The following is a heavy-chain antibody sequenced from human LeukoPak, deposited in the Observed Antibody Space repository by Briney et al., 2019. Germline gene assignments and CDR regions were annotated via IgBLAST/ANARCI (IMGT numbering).Heavy chain of an antibody. V-gene: IGHV1-18*04. CDR2: ISAYNGNT. D-gene: IGHD2-2*02. CDR1: GYTFTSYG. J-gene: IGHJ4*02. Sequence: ASVKVSCKASGYTFTSYGISWVRQAPGQGLEWMGCISAYNGNTNYAQKLQGRVTMTTDTSTSTAYMELRSLRSDDTAVYYCARDARLRGVVPAAIGYWGQGTLVTVSS. CDR3: ARDARLRGVVPAAIGY.